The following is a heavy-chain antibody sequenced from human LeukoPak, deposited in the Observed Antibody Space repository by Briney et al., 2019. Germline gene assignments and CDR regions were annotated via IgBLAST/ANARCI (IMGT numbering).Heavy chain of an antibody. J-gene: IGHJ6*02. CDR2: ISYDGSNK. Sequence: PGRSLRLSCAASGFTFSSYGMHWVRQAPGKGLEWVAVISYDGSNKYYADSVKGRFTISRDNSKNTLYLQMNSLRAEDTAVYYCAKDQAEEYGMDVWGQGTTVTVSS. CDR3: AKDQAEEYGMDV. V-gene: IGHV3-30*18. CDR1: GFTFSSYG.